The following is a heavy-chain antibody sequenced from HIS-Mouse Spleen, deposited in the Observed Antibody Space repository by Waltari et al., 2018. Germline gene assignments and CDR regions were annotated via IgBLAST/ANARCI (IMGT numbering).Heavy chain of an antibody. D-gene: IGHD6-13*01. J-gene: IGHJ2*01. V-gene: IGHV4-39*07. CDR2: IYYSGST. CDR1: GGSISSSSYY. Sequence: QLQLQESGPGLVKPSETLSLTCTVSGGSISSSSYYCGWIRQPPGKGLEWIGSIYYSGSTYYNPFLKSRVTISVDTSKNQFSLKLSSVTAADTAVYYCAREIPYSSSWYDWYFDLWGRGTLVTVSS. CDR3: AREIPYSSSWYDWYFDL.